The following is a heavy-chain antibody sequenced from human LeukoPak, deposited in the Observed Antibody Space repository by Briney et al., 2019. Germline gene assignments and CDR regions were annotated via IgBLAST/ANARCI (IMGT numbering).Heavy chain of an antibody. CDR2: IIPIFGTA. D-gene: IGHD3-22*01. J-gene: IGHJ4*02. V-gene: IGHV1-69*05. CDR1: GGTFSSYA. Sequence: SVKVSCKASGGTFSSYAISWVRQAPGQGLEWMGRIIPIFGTANYAQKFQGRVTMTRDTSISTAYMELSRLRSDDTAVYYCATASQNYYDTDYWGQGTLVTVSS. CDR3: ATASQNYYDTDY.